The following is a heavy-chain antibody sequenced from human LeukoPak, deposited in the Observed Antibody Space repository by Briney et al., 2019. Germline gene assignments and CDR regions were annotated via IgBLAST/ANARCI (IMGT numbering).Heavy chain of an antibody. CDR3: AMQLGQEVIHDY. J-gene: IGHJ4*02. D-gene: IGHD2/OR15-2a*01. V-gene: IGHV1-69*13. Sequence: SVKVSCKASGGTFSSYAISWVRQAPGQGLEWMGGIIPIFGTANYAQKFQGRVTITADESTSAAYMELSSLRSEDTAVYYCAMQLGQEVIHDYWGQGTLVTVSS. CDR1: GGTFSSYA. CDR2: IIPIFGTA.